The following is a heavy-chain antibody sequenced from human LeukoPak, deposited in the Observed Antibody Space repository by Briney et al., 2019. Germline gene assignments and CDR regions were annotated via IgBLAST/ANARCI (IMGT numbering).Heavy chain of an antibody. CDR1: GGSFSGYY. D-gene: IGHD3-22*01. CDR2: INHSGST. V-gene: IGHV4-34*01. Sequence: SETLSLTCAVYGGSFSGYYWSWIRQPPGKGLEWIGEINHSGSTNYNPSLKSRVTISVDTSKNQFSLKLSSVTAADTAVYYCARRAYYYDSSRGLGYWGQGTLVTVSS. J-gene: IGHJ4*02. CDR3: ARRAYYYDSSRGLGY.